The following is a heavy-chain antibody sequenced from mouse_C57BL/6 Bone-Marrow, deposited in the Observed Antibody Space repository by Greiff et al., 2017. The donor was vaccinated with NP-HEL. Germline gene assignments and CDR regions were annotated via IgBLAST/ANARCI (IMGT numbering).Heavy chain of an antibody. V-gene: IGHV1-5*01. Sequence: VQLQQSGTVLARPGASVKMSCKTSGYTFTSYWMHWVKQRPGQGLGWIGAIYPGNSDTSYNQKFKGKAKLTADTSASTAYMELSSLTIEDSAVYYCTYGNYYYAMDYWGQGTSVTVSS. CDR1: GYTFTSYW. CDR3: TYGNYYYAMDY. J-gene: IGHJ4*01. D-gene: IGHD2-1*01. CDR2: IYPGNSDT.